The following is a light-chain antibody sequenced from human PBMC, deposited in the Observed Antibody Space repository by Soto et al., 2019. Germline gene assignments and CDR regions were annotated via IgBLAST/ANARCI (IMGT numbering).Light chain of an antibody. Sequence: DIQMTQSPSSLSASVGYRVTITCRASQGISTYLNWYQQKQGKAPKLLIYAAPSLQSGVPSRFSGSGSETDFTLTISSLQPEDVATYACQQSYSTPWTFGQGTKVDIK. CDR3: QQSYSTPWT. V-gene: IGKV1-39*01. CDR2: AAP. J-gene: IGKJ1*01. CDR1: QGISTY.